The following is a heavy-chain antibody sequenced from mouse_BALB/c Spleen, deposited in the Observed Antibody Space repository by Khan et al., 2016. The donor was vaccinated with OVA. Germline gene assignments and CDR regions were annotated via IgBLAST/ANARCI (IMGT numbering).Heavy chain of an antibody. Sequence: VQLQQSGAELARPGASVKMSCKASGYTFTSYTIHWIKQRPGQGLEWIGYINPSSGYTNYNQKFKDKATLTADKSSTTAYMQLSSLTSDDSAVYECARDGAYDRNDGWFAYWGQGTLVTVSA. CDR3: ARDGAYDRNDGWFAY. CDR1: GYTFTSYT. V-gene: IGHV1-4*01. D-gene: IGHD2-14*01. CDR2: INPSSGYT. J-gene: IGHJ3*01.